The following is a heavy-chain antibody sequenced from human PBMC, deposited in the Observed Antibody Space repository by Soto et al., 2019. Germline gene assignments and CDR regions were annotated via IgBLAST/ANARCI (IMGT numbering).Heavy chain of an antibody. Sequence: PSETLSLTCAVSGGSISSSNWWSWVRQPPGKGLEWIGEIYHSGRTNCNPSLKSRVTISVEKSKNQFSLELSSMTAADTAVYYCARGGDWKFDYWGQGSLVTV. J-gene: IGHJ4*02. CDR2: IYHSGRT. CDR3: ARGGDWKFDY. CDR1: GGSISSSNW. D-gene: IGHD2-21*02. V-gene: IGHV4-4*02.